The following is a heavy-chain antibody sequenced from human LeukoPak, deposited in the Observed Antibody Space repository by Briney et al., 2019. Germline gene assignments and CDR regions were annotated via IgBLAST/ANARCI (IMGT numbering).Heavy chain of an antibody. CDR2: INHSGST. Sequence: PSETLSLTCAVYGGSFSGYYWSWIRQPPGKGLEWIGEINHSGSTNYNPSLKSRVTISVDTSENQFSLKLSSVTAADTAVYYCARGNSRRVWFDPWGQGTLVTVSS. D-gene: IGHD6-13*01. J-gene: IGHJ5*02. CDR3: ARGNSRRVWFDP. V-gene: IGHV4-34*01. CDR1: GGSFSGYY.